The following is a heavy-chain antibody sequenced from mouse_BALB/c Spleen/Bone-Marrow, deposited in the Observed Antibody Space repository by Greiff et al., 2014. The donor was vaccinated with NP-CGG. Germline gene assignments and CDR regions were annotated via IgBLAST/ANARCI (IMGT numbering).Heavy chain of an antibody. CDR3: ARYSYGSRGYYFDY. V-gene: IGHV14-3*02. CDR2: IDPANGNT. J-gene: IGHJ2*01. CDR1: GFNIKDTY. D-gene: IGHD1-1*01. Sequence: EVQLQQSGAELVKPGASVKLSCTASGFNIKDTYMHWVKQRPEQGLEWIGRIDPANGNTKYDPKFQGKATITADTSSNTAYLQLSSRTSEDTAVYYCARYSYGSRGYYFDYWGQGTTLTVSS.